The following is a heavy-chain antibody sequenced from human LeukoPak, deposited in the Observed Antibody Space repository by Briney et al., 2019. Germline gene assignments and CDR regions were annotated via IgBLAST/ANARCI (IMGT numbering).Heavy chain of an antibody. V-gene: IGHV3-11*01. D-gene: IGHD2-2*02. CDR3: AKDPSCSSTTCYTPFDY. J-gene: IGHJ4*02. Sequence: PGGSLRLSCAASGFTFSDYYMSWIRQAPGKGLEWVSYISSSGSTIYYADSVKGRFTISRDNSKNTLYLQMNSLRAEDTAVYYCAKDPSCSSTTCYTPFDYWGQGTLVTVSS. CDR2: ISSSGSTI. CDR1: GFTFSDYY.